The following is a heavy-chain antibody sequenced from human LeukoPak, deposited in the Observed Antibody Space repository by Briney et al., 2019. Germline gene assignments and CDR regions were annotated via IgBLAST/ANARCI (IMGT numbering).Heavy chain of an antibody. D-gene: IGHD6-19*01. J-gene: IGHJ4*02. Sequence: GGSLRLSCAASGFTFSSYWMSWVRQAPGKGLGWVANIKQDGSEKYYVDSVKGRFTISRDNAKNSLYLQMNSLRAEDTAVYYCATTFPGIAVAGTGYWGQGTLVTVSS. CDR3: ATTFPGIAVAGTGY. CDR1: GFTFSSYW. V-gene: IGHV3-7*01. CDR2: IKQDGSEK.